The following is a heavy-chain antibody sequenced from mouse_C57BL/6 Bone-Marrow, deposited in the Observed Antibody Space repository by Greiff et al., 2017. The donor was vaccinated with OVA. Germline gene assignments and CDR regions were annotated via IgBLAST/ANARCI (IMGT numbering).Heavy chain of an antibody. CDR2: IDPETGGT. D-gene: IGHD4-1*01. J-gene: IGHJ2*01. CDR1: GYTFTDYE. V-gene: IGHV1-15*01. CDR3: TRWDCPYDY. Sequence: QVQLQQSGAELVRPGASVTLSCKASGYTFTDYEMHWVKQTPVHGLEWIGAIDPETGGTAYNQKFKGKAILTADKSSSTAYMDLRRLTSEDSAVYYWTRWDCPYDYWGKGTTLTVSS.